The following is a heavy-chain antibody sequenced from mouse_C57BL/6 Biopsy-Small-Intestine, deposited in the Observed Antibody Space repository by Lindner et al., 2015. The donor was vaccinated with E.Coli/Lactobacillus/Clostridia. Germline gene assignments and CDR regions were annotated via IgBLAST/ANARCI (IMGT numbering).Heavy chain of an antibody. Sequence: VQLQESGAELVKPGASVKISCKASGCAFSSYWMNWVKQRPGKGLEWIGQIYPGDGDINYNGKFKGKATLTADKSSSTAYMQLSSLTSEDSAVYFCARSPSPYFDYWGQGTTLTVSS. D-gene: IGHD6-1*01. V-gene: IGHV1-80*01. CDR2: IYPGDGDI. CDR1: GCAFSSYW. J-gene: IGHJ2*01. CDR3: ARSPSPYFDY.